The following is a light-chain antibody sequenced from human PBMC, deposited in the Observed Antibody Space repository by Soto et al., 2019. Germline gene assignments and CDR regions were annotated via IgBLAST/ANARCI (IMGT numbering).Light chain of an antibody. V-gene: IGKV1-5*01. CDR2: DAS. J-gene: IGKJ1*01. Sequence: DLQMAQSPSALASSLGARFTHTCRASRSISVWLAWYQQKPGKAPKLLIFDASSLESGVPSRFSGSGSGTEFTLTISSLHPDDFATYFCQQYNTFSWTFGQGTKVDIK. CDR3: QQYNTFSWT. CDR1: RSISVW.